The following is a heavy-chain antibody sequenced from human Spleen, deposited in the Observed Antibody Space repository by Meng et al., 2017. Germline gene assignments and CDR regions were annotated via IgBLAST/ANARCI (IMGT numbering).Heavy chain of an antibody. Sequence: GESLKISCEASGFTFSSYWMHWVRQAPGKGLVWVSRINSDGIITTYADSVKGRFTISRDNAKNTLFLQMDSLRAEDTAVYYCARGVKGSNCFDPWGQGTPVTVSS. CDR1: GFTFSSYW. CDR3: ARGVKGSNCFDP. CDR2: INSDGIIT. D-gene: IGHD3-10*01. V-gene: IGHV3-74*01. J-gene: IGHJ5*02.